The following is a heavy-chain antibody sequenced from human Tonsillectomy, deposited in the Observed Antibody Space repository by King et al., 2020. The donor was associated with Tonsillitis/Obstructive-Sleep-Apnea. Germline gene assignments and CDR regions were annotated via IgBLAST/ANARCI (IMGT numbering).Heavy chain of an antibody. V-gene: IGHV5-10-1*03. D-gene: IGHD1-26*01. CDR2: IDPSDSYT. J-gene: IGHJ6*02. CDR3: ARHVDGSYYSDGMDV. Sequence: VQLVESGAEVKKPGESLRISCKGSGYSFTIYWISWVRQMPGKGLEWMGKIDPSDSYTNYSPSFQGHVTISADKSISTAYLQWGSLKASDTAMYFCARHVDGSYYSDGMDVWGQGTTVTVSS. CDR1: GYSFTIYW.